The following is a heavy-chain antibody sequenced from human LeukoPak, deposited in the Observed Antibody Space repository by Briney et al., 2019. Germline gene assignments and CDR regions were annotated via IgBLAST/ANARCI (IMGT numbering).Heavy chain of an antibody. CDR2: ISGSGGSA. J-gene: IGHJ4*02. Sequence: GGSLRLSCAASGFTFSSYAMSWVRQAPGKGLEWVSTISGSGGSAYYADSVQGRFTISRDNSKNTLYLQMNSLSAEDTAIYYCAKLRDSSGSYESDYWGQGTLVTVSS. CDR1: GFTFSSYA. D-gene: IGHD1-26*01. V-gene: IGHV3-23*01. CDR3: AKLRDSSGSYESDY.